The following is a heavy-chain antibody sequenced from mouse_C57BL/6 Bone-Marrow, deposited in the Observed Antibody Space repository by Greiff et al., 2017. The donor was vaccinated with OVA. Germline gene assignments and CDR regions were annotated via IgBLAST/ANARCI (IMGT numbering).Heavy chain of an antibody. CDR3: ARALYYEYDVPFAY. J-gene: IGHJ3*01. V-gene: IGHV1-75*01. CDR2: IFPGSGST. Sequence: VKLMESGPELVKPGASVTISCTASGYTFTDYYINWVQQRPGQGLEWIGWIFPGSGSTSSNEKFKGKATLTVDRSSSTAYMLLSSLTSEDAAVDFCARALYYEYDVPFAYWGQGTLVTVSA. CDR1: GYTFTDYY. D-gene: IGHD2-4*01.